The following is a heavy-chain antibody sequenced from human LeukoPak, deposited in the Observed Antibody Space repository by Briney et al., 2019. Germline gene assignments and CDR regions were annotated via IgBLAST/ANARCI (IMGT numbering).Heavy chain of an antibody. CDR1: GYTFTEYY. D-gene: IGHD4-17*01. Sequence: ASVRVSCKASGYTFTEYYIHGVGQAPGQGPEWMGWINPNSGGTNYAQKFQGRVTMTRDTSISTAYMELSRLRSDDTAVYYCARTYGDYDHGMDSWGQGTLVTVSS. V-gene: IGHV1-2*02. J-gene: IGHJ4*02. CDR2: INPNSGGT. CDR3: ARTYGDYDHGMDS.